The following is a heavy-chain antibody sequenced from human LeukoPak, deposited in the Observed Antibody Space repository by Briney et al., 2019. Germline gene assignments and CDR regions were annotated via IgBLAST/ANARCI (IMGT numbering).Heavy chain of an antibody. Sequence: ASVKVSCKASGYTFTGYYMHWVRQAPGQGLEWMGWINSNSGGTNYAQKFQGRVTMTRDTSISTAYMELSRLRSDDTAVYYCARAGVIYYGSARDAFDIWGQGTMVTVSS. V-gene: IGHV1-2*02. CDR2: INSNSGGT. D-gene: IGHD3-10*01. CDR1: GYTFTGYY. J-gene: IGHJ3*02. CDR3: ARAGVIYYGSARDAFDI.